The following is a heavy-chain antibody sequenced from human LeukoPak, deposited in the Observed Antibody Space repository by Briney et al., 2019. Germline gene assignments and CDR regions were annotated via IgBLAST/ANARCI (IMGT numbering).Heavy chain of an antibody. V-gene: IGHV1-2*02. CDR1: GYTFTGYY. Sequence: GGPVKVSCKASGYTFTGYYMHWVRQAPGQGLEWMGWINPNSGGTNYAQKFQGRVTMTRDTSISTAYMELSRLRSDDTAVYYCASSGLRSYGQNDYWGQGTLVTVSS. D-gene: IGHD5-18*01. CDR2: INPNSGGT. CDR3: ASSGLRSYGQNDY. J-gene: IGHJ4*02.